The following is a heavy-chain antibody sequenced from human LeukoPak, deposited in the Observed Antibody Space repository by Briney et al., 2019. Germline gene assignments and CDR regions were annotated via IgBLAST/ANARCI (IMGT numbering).Heavy chain of an antibody. CDR3: ARRRSGFYESSGFYRRARGAFDI. CDR2: INHSGSS. J-gene: IGHJ3*02. V-gene: IGHV4-34*01. CDR1: GGSFNDYY. Sequence: SETLSLTCAVSGGSFNDYYWSWIRQPPGKGLEWIGEINHSGSSNYNASLKSRVTISVDTSKNQFSLRLTSVTAADTALYYCARRRSGFYESSGFYRRARGAFDIWGQGTMVTVSS. D-gene: IGHD3-22*01.